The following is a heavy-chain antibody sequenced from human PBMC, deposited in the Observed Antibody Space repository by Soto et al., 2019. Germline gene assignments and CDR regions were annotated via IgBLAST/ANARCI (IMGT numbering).Heavy chain of an antibody. CDR1: AFSLSTGGVG. V-gene: IGHV2-5*02. CDR3: IQSRCGGDCLQSYASYYYYGMDV. CDR2: IYWDDDK. J-gene: IGHJ6*02. D-gene: IGHD2-21*02. Sequence: SGPTLVNPTQTLTLTCTFSAFSLSTGGVGVGWIRQPPGKALEWLALIYWDDDKRYSPSLRSRLTITKDTSKNQVVLTMTNMEPVDTATYYCIQSRCGGDCLQSYASYYYYGMDVWGQGTTVTVSS.